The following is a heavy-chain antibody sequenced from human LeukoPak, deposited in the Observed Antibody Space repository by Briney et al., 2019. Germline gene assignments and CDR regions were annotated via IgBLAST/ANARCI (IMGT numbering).Heavy chain of an antibody. Sequence: PSETLSLTCTVSGGSISNAAYYWSWIRQHPGKGLEWIGYIYYGGSTYYNPSLKSRVTISVDTSKNQFSLELSSVTAADTAVYYCARVAAATTNPRFDYWGQGTLVTVSS. CDR1: GGSISNAAYY. V-gene: IGHV4-31*03. J-gene: IGHJ4*02. D-gene: IGHD5-24*01. CDR2: IYYGGST. CDR3: ARVAAATTNPRFDY.